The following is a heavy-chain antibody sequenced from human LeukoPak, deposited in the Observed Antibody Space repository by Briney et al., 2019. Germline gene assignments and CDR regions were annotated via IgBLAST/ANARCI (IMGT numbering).Heavy chain of an antibody. Sequence: GGSLRLSCAASGFTFSSYAMSWVRQAPGKGLEWVSAISGSGGSTYYADSVKGRFTISRDNSKNTLYLQMNSLRAEDTAVYYCAKGHMIVVVITHFDYWGQGTLVTVSS. CDR2: ISGSGGST. V-gene: IGHV3-23*01. J-gene: IGHJ4*02. CDR3: AKGHMIVVVITHFDY. D-gene: IGHD3-22*01. CDR1: GFTFSSYA.